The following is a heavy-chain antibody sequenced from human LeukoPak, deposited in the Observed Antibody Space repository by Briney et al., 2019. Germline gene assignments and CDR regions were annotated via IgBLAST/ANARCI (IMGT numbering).Heavy chain of an antibody. CDR2: IKSKTDGGTT. D-gene: IGHD6-13*01. J-gene: IGHJ4*02. Sequence: GGSLRLSCAASGFTFSNAWMSWVRQAPGKGLEWVGCIKSKTDGGTTDYAAPVKGRFTISRDDSKNTLYLQMNSLKTEDTAVYYCTTDSSSWLGVFDYWGQGTLVTVSS. CDR1: GFTFSNAW. CDR3: TTDSSSWLGVFDY. V-gene: IGHV3-15*01.